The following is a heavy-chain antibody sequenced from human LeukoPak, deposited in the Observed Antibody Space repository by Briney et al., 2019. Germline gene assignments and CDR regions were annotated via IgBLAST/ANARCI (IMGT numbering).Heavy chain of an antibody. CDR2: IYSGVST. Sequence: GGSLRLSWAAAGFTVSSNYMSWVRQARGKGLEGVSVIYSGVSTYYADSLKGRFTISRDNSKNTLYRQMNSLRAEDTAVYYCARDSYYYDSSGYYYVYCGQGSLVTVSS. CDR1: GFTVSSNY. V-gene: IGHV3-66*01. CDR3: ARDSYYYDSSGYYYVY. J-gene: IGHJ4*02. D-gene: IGHD3-22*01.